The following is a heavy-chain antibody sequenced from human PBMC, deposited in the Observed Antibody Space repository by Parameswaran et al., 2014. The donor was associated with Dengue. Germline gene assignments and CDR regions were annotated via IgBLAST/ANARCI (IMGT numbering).Heavy chain of an antibody. D-gene: IGHD5-18*01. J-gene: IGHJ5*02. CDR2: INAGNGNT. CDR3: ARTHVDTAMVRSRWFDP. V-gene: IGHV1-3*01. Sequence: WVRQAPGQRLEWMGWINAGNGNTKYSQKFQGRVTITRDTSASTAYMELSSLRSDDTAVYYCARTHVDTAMVRSRWFDPWGQGTLVTVSS.